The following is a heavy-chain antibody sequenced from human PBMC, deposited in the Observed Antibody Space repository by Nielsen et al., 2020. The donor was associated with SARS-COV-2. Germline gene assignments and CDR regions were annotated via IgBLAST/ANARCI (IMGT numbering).Heavy chain of an antibody. CDR2: ISSSSSYT. V-gene: IGHV3-11*06. Sequence: WIRQPPGKGLEWVSYISSSSSYTNYADSVKGRFTISRDNAKNSLYLQMNSLRAEDTAVYYCARDFLNYDFWSGYYTFYYYYYGMDVWGQGTTVTVSS. CDR3: ARDFLNYDFWSGYYTFYYYYYGMDV. J-gene: IGHJ6*02. D-gene: IGHD3-3*01.